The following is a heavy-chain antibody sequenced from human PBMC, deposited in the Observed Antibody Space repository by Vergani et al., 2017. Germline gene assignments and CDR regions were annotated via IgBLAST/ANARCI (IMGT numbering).Heavy chain of an antibody. CDR1: GYTFTSYG. J-gene: IGHJ2*01. CDR3: ARDLYYYDSSGYDPVFFDL. CDR2: ISAYNGNT. D-gene: IGHD3-22*01. Sequence: QVQLVQSGAEVKKPGASVKVSCKASGYTFTSYGISWVRQAPGQGLEWMGWISAYNGNTNYAQKLQGRVTMTTDTSTSKAYMELRSLRSDDTAVYYCARDLYYYDSSGYDPVFFDLWGRGTLVTVSS. V-gene: IGHV1-18*01.